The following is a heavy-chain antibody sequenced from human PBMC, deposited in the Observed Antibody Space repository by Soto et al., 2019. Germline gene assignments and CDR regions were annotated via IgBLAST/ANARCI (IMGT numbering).Heavy chain of an antibody. CDR3: AVYWSGGTCYSGNYYYGMDV. CDR2: ISSGSTYT. J-gene: IGHJ6*02. V-gene: IGHV3-11*05. Sequence: QVQLVESGGGLVKPGGSLRLSCAASGFTFSDYYMTWIRQAPGKGLEWISYISSGSTYTNYADSVKGRFTISRDNAKNSLYLQMNSLRAEDTAVYYCAVYWSGGTCYSGNYYYGMDVWGQGTTVTVSS. CDR1: GFTFSDYY. D-gene: IGHD2-15*01.